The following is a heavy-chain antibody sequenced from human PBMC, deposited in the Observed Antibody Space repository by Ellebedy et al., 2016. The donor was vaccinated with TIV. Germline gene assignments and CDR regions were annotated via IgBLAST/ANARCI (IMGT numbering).Heavy chain of an antibody. Sequence: GGSLRLXXTASGFTFGDYAMSWFRQAPGKGLEWVGFIRSKAYGGTTEYAASVKGRFTISRDDSKSIAYLQMNSLKTEDTAVYYCTRDYRSSWYLFDYWGQGTLVTVSS. V-gene: IGHV3-49*03. J-gene: IGHJ4*02. D-gene: IGHD6-13*01. CDR3: TRDYRSSWYLFDY. CDR1: GFTFGDYA. CDR2: IRSKAYGGTT.